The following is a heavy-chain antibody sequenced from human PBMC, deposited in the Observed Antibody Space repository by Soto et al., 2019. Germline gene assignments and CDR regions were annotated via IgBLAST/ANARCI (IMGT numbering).Heavy chain of an antibody. V-gene: IGHV1-24*01. CDR2: FDREDGET. D-gene: IGHD1-26*01. J-gene: IGHJ4*02. CDR1: GYFLTALS. Sequence: GASVKVSCKVSGYFLTALSIHWVRQAPGKGLEWMGGFDREDGETIYAQKFQGRVTITEDTSTDSAYMELSSLTSEDTAIYYCAHGEGIVKSIVYFDSWGQGTLVTVSS. CDR3: AHGEGIVKSIVYFDS.